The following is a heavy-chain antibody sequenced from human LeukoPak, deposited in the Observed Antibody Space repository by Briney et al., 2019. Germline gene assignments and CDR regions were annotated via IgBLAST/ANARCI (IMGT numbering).Heavy chain of an antibody. V-gene: IGHV1-2*02. Sequence: RAPVKVSCKASGYTFTGYYMHWVRQAPGQGLEWMGWINPNSGGTNYAQKFQGRVTMTRDTSISTAYMELSRLRSDDTAVYYCARVKLEGSTSRPFDYWGQGTLVTVSS. D-gene: IGHD2-2*01. CDR2: INPNSGGT. CDR1: GYTFTGYY. CDR3: ARVKLEGSTSRPFDY. J-gene: IGHJ4*02.